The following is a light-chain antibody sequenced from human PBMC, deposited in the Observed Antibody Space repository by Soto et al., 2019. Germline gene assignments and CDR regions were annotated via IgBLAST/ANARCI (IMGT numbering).Light chain of an antibody. CDR1: QSVLYDSNNRNY. CDR2: WTS. J-gene: IGKJ3*01. Sequence: DIVMTQSPDSLAVSLGERATINCKSSQSVLYDSNNRNYLAWYQQKPGQPPKRLIYWTSSLEAGVPARFSGSGSGTDFTLTISSLQAEDVAVYYCQQYYSSPPLFTFGPGTKVDIK. V-gene: IGKV4-1*01. CDR3: QQYYSSPPLFT.